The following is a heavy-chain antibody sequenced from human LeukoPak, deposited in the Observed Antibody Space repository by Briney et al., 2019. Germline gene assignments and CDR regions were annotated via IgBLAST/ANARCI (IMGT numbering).Heavy chain of an antibody. CDR2: INEDGSEK. CDR1: GFTFSTHW. D-gene: IGHD5-24*01. Sequence: GGSLRLSCAASGFTFSTHWMSWVRQAPGEGLEWVANINEDGSEKYYVDSVKGRFTISRDNAKNSLYLQMNSLRAEDTAVYYCARLATIFDYWGQGTLVTVSS. V-gene: IGHV3-7*04. J-gene: IGHJ4*02. CDR3: ARLATIFDY.